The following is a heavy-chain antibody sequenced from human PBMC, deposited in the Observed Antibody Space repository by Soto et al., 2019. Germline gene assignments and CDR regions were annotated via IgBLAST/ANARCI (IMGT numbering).Heavy chain of an antibody. Sequence: PSETLSLTCTVSGGSISSGDYYWSWIRQPPGKGLEWIGSIYYSGSSNSGPSLKSRVTMSVDTSKNQFSLKLSSVTAADTAVYYCAGRYGSAIDYWGQGTLVTVSS. CDR1: GGSISSGDYY. D-gene: IGHD1-26*01. CDR2: IYYSGSS. J-gene: IGHJ4*02. V-gene: IGHV4-61*08. CDR3: AGRYGSAIDY.